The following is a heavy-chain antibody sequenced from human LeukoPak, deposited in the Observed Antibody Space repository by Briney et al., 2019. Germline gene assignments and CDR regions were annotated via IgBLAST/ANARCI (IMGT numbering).Heavy chain of an antibody. D-gene: IGHD5-12*01. CDR1: GFTFSSYS. J-gene: IGHJ4*02. CDR2: ISSSSSYI. CDR3: ARGGGYDYYWLAGWDY. Sequence: GGSLRLSCAASGFTFSSYSMNWVRQAPGKGLEWVSSISSSSSYIYYADSVKGRFTISRDNAKNSLYLQMNSLRAEDTAVYYCARGGGYDYYWLAGWDYWGQGTLVTVSS. V-gene: IGHV3-21*01.